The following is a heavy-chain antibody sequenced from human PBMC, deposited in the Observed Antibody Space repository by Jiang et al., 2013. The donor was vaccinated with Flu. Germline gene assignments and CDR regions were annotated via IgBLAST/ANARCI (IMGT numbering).Heavy chain of an antibody. CDR2: IYYSGST. CDR1: GGSISSGDYY. Sequence: GPGLVKPSQTLSLTCTVSGGSISSGDYYWSWIRQPPGKGLEWIGYIYYSGSTYYNPSLKSRVTISVDTSKNQFSLKLSSVTAADTAVYYCARGLTYYYDSSGPHGGFDPWGQGTLVTVSS. J-gene: IGHJ5*02. CDR3: ARGLTYYYDSSGPHGGFDP. D-gene: IGHD3-22*01. V-gene: IGHV4-30-4*01.